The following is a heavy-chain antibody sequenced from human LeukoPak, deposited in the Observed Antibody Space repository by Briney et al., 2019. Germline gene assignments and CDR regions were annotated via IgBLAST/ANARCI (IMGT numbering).Heavy chain of an antibody. CDR3: AKSLDIVVVTANFDY. V-gene: IGHV3-9*01. CDR2: ISWNSGSI. Sequence: GGSLRLSCAASGFTFDDYAMHWFRQAPGKGLEWVSGISWNSGSIGYADSVKGRFTISRDNAKNSLYLQMNSLRAEDTALYYCAKSLDIVVVTANFDYWGQGTLVTVSS. CDR1: GFTFDDYA. J-gene: IGHJ4*02. D-gene: IGHD2-21*02.